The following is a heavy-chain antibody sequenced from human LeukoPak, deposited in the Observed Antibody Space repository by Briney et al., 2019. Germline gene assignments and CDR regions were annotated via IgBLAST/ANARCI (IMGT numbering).Heavy chain of an antibody. CDR3: ARIAVAGTIDY. V-gene: IGHV4-59*01. D-gene: IGHD6-19*01. CDR2: IYYSGST. J-gene: IGHJ4*02. CDR1: GGSISSYY. Sequence: PSETLSLTCTVSGGSISSYYWSWIRQPPGKGLEWIGYIYYSGSTNYNPSLKSRVTISVDTSKNQFSLKLSSVTAADTAAYYCARIAVAGTIDYWGQGTLVTVSS.